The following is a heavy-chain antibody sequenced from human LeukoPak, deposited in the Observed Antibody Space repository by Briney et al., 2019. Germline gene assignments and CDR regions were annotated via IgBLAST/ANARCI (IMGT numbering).Heavy chain of an antibody. CDR2: ISNDGRNT. V-gene: IGHV3-30*03. CDR3: AREPYCSSSSCQTTDY. Sequence: GGSLRLSCAASEFIVSSNYMSWVRQAPGKGLEWVAVISNDGRNTYYADSVKGRFTISRDNSKNTLYLQMNSLRPEDTAVYYCAREPYCSSSSCQTTDYWGQGTLVTVSS. D-gene: IGHD2-15*01. J-gene: IGHJ4*02. CDR1: EFIVSSNY.